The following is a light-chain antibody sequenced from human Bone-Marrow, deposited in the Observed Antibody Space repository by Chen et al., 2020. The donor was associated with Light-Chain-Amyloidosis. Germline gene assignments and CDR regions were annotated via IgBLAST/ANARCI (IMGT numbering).Light chain of an antibody. CDR2: DVS. Sequence: QPALTQPASVSGSPGQSITISCTVTSSDVGGYNYVSWYQQHPGKAPKLMIYDVSNRPSGVSNRFSGSKSGNTASLTICGIQAEDEADYYCSSYTSSSTPWVFGGGTKLTVL. CDR3: SSYTSSSTPWV. J-gene: IGLJ3*02. V-gene: IGLV2-14*01. CDR1: SSDVGGYNY.